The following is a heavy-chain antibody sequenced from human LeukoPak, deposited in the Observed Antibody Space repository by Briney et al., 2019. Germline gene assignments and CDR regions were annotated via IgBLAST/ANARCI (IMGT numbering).Heavy chain of an antibody. CDR2: ISYDGSNK. V-gene: IGHV3-30*18. Sequence: GGSLRLSCAASGFTFSSYGMHWVRQAPGKGLEWVAVISYDGSNKYYADSVKGRFTISRDNSKNTLYLQMNSLRAEDTAVHYCAKERYSGSPHHRFDPWGQGTLVTVSS. J-gene: IGHJ5*02. D-gene: IGHD1-26*01. CDR1: GFTFSSYG. CDR3: AKERYSGSPHHRFDP.